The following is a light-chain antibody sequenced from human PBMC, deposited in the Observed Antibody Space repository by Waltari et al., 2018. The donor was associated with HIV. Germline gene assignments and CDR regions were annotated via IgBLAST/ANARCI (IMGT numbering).Light chain of an antibody. Sequence: EVVMTQSPATLSVSLGARDTLSCRASQSINSHLAWYQHKPGQAPRLLFYGASTRATGVPARFSGSGSGTDFTLTISGLQSEDFAVYYCQQYNHWPPYTFGQGTKLEIK. CDR3: QQYNHWPPYT. V-gene: IGKV3-15*01. CDR2: GAS. CDR1: QSINSH. J-gene: IGKJ2*01.